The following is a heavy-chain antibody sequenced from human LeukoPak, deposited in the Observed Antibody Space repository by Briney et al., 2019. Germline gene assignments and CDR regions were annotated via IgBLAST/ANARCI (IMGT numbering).Heavy chain of an antibody. J-gene: IGHJ4*02. Sequence: SETLSLTCTVSGGSISSGDYYWSWIRQPPGKRLEWIGYIYYSGNTNYNPSLKSRVTISVDTSKNRFSLKLSSVTAADTAVYYCARVEVVNGYNYPFDYWGQGTLVTVSS. CDR3: ARVEVVNGYNYPFDY. CDR2: IYYSGNT. CDR1: GGSISSGDYY. D-gene: IGHD5-24*01. V-gene: IGHV4-61*08.